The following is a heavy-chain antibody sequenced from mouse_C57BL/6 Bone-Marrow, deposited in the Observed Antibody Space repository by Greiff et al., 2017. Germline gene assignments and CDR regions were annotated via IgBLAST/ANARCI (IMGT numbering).Heavy chain of an antibody. CDR2: IDPEDGDT. CDR1: GFNITDYY. J-gene: IGHJ1*03. V-gene: IGHV14-1*01. Sequence: EVQLQQSGAELVRPGASVKLSCTASGFNITDYYMHWVKQRPEQGLEWIGRIDPEDGDTEYAPTFQGKATLTADTSSNTAYLQLTSLTSEDTAVYYCTDGNYWYCDVWGTGTTVTVSS. CDR3: TDGNYWYCDV. D-gene: IGHD2-1*01.